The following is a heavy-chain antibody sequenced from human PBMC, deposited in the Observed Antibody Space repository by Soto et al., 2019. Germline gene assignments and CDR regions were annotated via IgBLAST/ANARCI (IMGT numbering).Heavy chain of an antibody. J-gene: IGHJ4*02. Sequence: SVKVSCKASGGTFRSYTISWVRQAPGQGLEWMGRIIPILGIANYAQKFQGRVTITADKSTSTAYMELSSLRSEDTAVYYCARSIAAAGTGDYWGQGTLVPVSS. CDR1: GGTFRSYT. D-gene: IGHD6-13*01. CDR2: IIPILGIA. V-gene: IGHV1-69*02. CDR3: ARSIAAAGTGDY.